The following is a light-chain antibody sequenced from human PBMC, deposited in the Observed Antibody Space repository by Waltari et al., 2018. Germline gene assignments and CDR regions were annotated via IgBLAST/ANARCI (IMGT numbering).Light chain of an antibody. J-gene: IGLJ1*01. CDR2: DVS. Sequence: QSPLTQPASVSGSPGQSITISCTGTSSDVGGYNYVSWYQQHPGKPPKFVIYDVSNRPTGVSNRFACSKSGNTASLTISGLQAEDEADYYCSSYTGSSTLVFGTGTKVTVL. CDR1: SSDVGGYNY. CDR3: SSYTGSSTLV. V-gene: IGLV2-14*01.